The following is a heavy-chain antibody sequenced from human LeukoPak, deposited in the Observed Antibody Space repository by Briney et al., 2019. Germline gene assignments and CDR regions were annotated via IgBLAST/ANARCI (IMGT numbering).Heavy chain of an antibody. V-gene: IGHV3-7*03. D-gene: IGHD3-10*01. CDR1: GFAFSSYW. CDR2: IKQDGSEK. CDR3: ARDELLWFGELLDPYCYYGMDV. J-gene: IGHJ6*02. Sequence: GGSLRLSCAASGFAFSSYWMSWVRQAPGKGLEWVANIKQDGSEKYYVDSVKGRFTISRDNAKNSLYLQMNSLRAEDTAVYYCARDELLWFGELLDPYCYYGMDVWGQGTTVTVSS.